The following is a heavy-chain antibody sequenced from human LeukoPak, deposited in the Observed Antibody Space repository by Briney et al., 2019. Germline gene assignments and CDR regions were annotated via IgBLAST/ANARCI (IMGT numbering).Heavy chain of an antibody. CDR1: GGSVSSGSYY. V-gene: IGHV4-30-4*01. CDR2: IYYSGST. Sequence: SETLSLTCTVSGGSVSSGSYYWSWIRQPPGTGLEWIGYIYYSGSTYYNPSLKSRVTISVDTSKNQFSLKLSSVTAADTAVYYCARGRSTSWSPRFDYWGQGTLVTVSS. J-gene: IGHJ4*02. D-gene: IGHD2-2*01. CDR3: ARGRSTSWSPRFDY.